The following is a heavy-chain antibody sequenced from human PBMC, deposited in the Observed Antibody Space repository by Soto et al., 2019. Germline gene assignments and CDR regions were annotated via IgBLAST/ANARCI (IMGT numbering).Heavy chain of an antibody. V-gene: IGHV4-34*01. D-gene: IGHD4-4*01. CDR3: ARARRATVTVDY. Sequence: PSETLSLTCAVYGGSFSGYYWSWSRQPPGKGLEWIGEINHSGSTNYNPSLKSRVTISVDTSKNQFSLKLSSVTAADTAVYYCARARRATVTVDYWGQGTLVTVSS. J-gene: IGHJ4*02. CDR1: GGSFSGYY. CDR2: INHSGST.